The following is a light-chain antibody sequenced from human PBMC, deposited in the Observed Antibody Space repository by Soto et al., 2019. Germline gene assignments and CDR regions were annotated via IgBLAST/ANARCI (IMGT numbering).Light chain of an antibody. CDR3: QQRSTWPFT. CDR1: QSISSY. Sequence: EIVLTQSPATLSLSPGERATLSCRASQSISSYLAWYQQKPDQAPRLLIYDASNRATGIPAMFSGSGSGTDFTLTISSLEPEDVSVDYCQQRSTWPFTFGPGTKVDIK. CDR2: DAS. V-gene: IGKV3-11*01. J-gene: IGKJ3*01.